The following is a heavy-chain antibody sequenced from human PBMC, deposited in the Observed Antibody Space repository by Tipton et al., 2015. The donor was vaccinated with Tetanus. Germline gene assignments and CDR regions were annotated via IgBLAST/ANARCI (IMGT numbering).Heavy chain of an antibody. Sequence: LRLSCTVSGGSISSSSYYWGWIRQPPGKGLEWIGNIFYIGSAYYNPSPRSRVTISVDTSKNQFSLKLSSVTAADTALYYCARRVTMPSAPSRYFDYWGQGTLVTVSS. CDR3: ARRVTMPSAPSRYFDY. V-gene: IGHV4-39*01. CDR2: IFYIGSA. CDR1: GGSISSSSYY. J-gene: IGHJ4*02. D-gene: IGHD4/OR15-4a*01.